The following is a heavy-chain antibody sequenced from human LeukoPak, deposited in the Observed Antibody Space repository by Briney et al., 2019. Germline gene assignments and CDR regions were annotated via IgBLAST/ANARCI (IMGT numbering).Heavy chain of an antibody. D-gene: IGHD1-1*01. CDR3: AKGGWNDAGFDY. CDR1: GFTFSSYA. J-gene: IGHJ4*02. V-gene: IGHV3-23*01. CDR2: ISGSGGST. Sequence: GGSPRLSCAASGFTFSSYAMSWVRQAPGKGLEWVSAISGSGGSTYYADSVKGRFTISRVNSKNTLYLQMNSLRAEDTAVYYCAKGGWNDAGFDYWGQGTLVTVSS.